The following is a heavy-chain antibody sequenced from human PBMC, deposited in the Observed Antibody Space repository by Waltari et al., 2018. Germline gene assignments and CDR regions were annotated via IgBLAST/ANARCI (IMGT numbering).Heavy chain of an antibody. CDR2: IYPGDSDT. CDR1: GYSFTSSW. CDR3: ATRSDYGAAGN. D-gene: IGHD4-17*01. V-gene: IGHV5-51*01. Sequence: EVRLVQSGAEVRKPGESLKISCTVSGYSFTSSWIGWGRQMPGKGLEWMGIIYPGDSDTRYSPSFQGQVTISADKSISTVYLQWSSLKASDSAMYYCATRSDYGAAGNWGQGTLVTVSS. J-gene: IGHJ4*02.